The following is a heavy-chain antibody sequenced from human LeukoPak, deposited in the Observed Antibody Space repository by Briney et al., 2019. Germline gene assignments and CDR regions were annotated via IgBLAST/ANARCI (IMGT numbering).Heavy chain of an antibody. CDR2: IYFSGST. Sequence: PSETLSLTCTVSGGSVNSGGYYWSWIRQYPGRGLEWIGYIYFSGSTFYNPSFESRVFISLDTSKNQFSLRLSSVTAADTAIYYCARQPPGSGYQYRYYFDYWGQETLVTVSS. D-gene: IGHD3-22*01. V-gene: IGHV4-31*03. CDR3: ARQPPGSGYQYRYYFDY. J-gene: IGHJ4*02. CDR1: GGSVNSGGYY.